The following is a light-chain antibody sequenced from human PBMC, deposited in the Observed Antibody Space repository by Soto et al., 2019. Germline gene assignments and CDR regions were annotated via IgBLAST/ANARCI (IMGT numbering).Light chain of an antibody. V-gene: IGKV1-5*01. CDR3: QQYDSYSPS. CDR1: QSISPS. CDR2: DVS. Sequence: DIQMTQSPSTLSASIGDRVTITCRATQSISPSLAWYQQNPGKAPKPLIYDVSSLESGVPSRFSGSGSWTEFTLTISSLQPDDFATYYCQQYDSYSPSFGQWTKVEIK. J-gene: IGKJ1*01.